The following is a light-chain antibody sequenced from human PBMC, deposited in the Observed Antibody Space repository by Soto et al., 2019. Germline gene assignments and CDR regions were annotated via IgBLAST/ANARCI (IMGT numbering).Light chain of an antibody. CDR1: QDITNS. CDR3: LQYEILPLT. J-gene: IGKJ3*01. CDR2: DAS. V-gene: IGKV1-33*01. Sequence: DIQMTQSPSSLSASVGDRVTITCQASQDITNSLNWYQQKPGKAPKVLIYDASILETRVPSRFSGNGSVTDFTLTITTPQTENVSTYYCLQYEILPLTFGPGT.